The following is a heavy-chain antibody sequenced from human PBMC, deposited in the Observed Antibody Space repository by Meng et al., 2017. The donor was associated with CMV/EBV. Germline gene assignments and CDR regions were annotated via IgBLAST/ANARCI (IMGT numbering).Heavy chain of an antibody. CDR3: ARGFRDAGGTYYYYGMDV. Sequence: ASVKVSCKASGYTFTSYDINWVRQATGQGLEWMGWMNPNSGNTGYAQKFQGRVTITRSTSISTAYMELSSLRSEDTAVYYCARGFRDAGGTYYYYGMDVWGQGTTVTVSS. CDR1: GYTFTSYD. CDR2: MNPNSGNT. V-gene: IGHV1-8*03. D-gene: IGHD5-24*01. J-gene: IGHJ6*02.